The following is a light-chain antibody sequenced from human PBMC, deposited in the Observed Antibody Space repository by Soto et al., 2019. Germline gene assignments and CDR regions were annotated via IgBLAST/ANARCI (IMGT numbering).Light chain of an antibody. CDR3: QQYGSSPE. CDR1: QSVSSN. CDR2: GAS. J-gene: IGKJ1*01. V-gene: IGKV3-15*01. Sequence: EIVMTQSPATLSVSPGERATLSCRASQSVSSNLAWYQQKPGQAPRLLIYGASTRATGIPARFSGSGSGTEFTLTISSLEPEDFAVYYCQQYGSSPEFGQGTKVDIK.